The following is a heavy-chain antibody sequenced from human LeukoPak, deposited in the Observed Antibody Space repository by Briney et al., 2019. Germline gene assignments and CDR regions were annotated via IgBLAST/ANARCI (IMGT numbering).Heavy chain of an antibody. Sequence: PSETLSLTCAVYGGSFSGYYWSWIRQPPGKGLEWIGETNHSGSTNYNPSLKSRVTISVDTSKNQFSLKLSSVTAADTAVYYCARGLYFWSGYFTYWGQGTLVTVSS. V-gene: IGHV4-34*01. J-gene: IGHJ4*02. D-gene: IGHD3-3*01. CDR3: ARGLYFWSGYFTY. CDR2: TNHSGST. CDR1: GGSFSGYY.